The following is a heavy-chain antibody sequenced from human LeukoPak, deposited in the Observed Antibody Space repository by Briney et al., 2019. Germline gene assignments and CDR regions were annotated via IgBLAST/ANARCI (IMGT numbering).Heavy chain of an antibody. CDR2: IYHSGST. V-gene: IGHV4-4*02. J-gene: IGHJ4*02. D-gene: IGHD5-18*01. Sequence: PSETLSLTCAVSGGSISSSTWWSWVRQPPGKGLEWIGEIYHSGSTNYNPSLKSRVTISVDTSKNQFSLKLSSVTAADTAVYYCARGFRGYSYGPGAPFDYWGQGTLVTVSS. CDR1: GGSISSSTW. CDR3: ARGFRGYSYGPGAPFDY.